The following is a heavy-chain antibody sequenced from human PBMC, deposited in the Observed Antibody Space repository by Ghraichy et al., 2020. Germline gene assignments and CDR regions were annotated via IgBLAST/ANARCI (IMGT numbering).Heavy chain of an antibody. V-gene: IGHV4-59*08. Sequence: SETLSLTCTVSGGSISSYYWSWIRQPPGKGLEWIGYIYYSGSTNYNPSLKSRVTISVDTSKNQFSLKLSSVTAADTAVYYCARLNYYDRKTYFDYWGQGTLVTVSS. J-gene: IGHJ4*02. CDR1: GGSISSYY. CDR2: IYYSGST. CDR3: ARLNYYDRKTYFDY. D-gene: IGHD3-22*01.